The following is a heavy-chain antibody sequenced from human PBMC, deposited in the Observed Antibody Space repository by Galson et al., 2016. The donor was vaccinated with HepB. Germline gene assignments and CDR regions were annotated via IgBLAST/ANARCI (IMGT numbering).Heavy chain of an antibody. V-gene: IGHV4-39*01. J-gene: IGHJ6*03. CDR1: GGSISSSYY. CDR2: IYYSGTS. Sequence: SETLSLTCAVSGGSISSSYYWAWIRQPPGKGLEWIASIYYSGTSYYKPSLTSRVTISVDTSKSQFSLKVRSVTAADTAVYYCARHAGTSHENHYMDVWGRGTTVAVSS. CDR3: ARHAGTSHENHYMDV. D-gene: IGHD1-7*01.